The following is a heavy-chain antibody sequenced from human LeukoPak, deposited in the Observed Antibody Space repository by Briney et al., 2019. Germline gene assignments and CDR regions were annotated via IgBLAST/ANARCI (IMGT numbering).Heavy chain of an antibody. V-gene: IGHV3-21*01. CDR3: ARVIANAPPTPYGMDV. CDR1: GFTFSSYS. D-gene: IGHD2-8*01. Sequence: PGGSLRLSCAASGFTFSSYSMNWVRQAPGKGLEWVSSISSSSSYIYYADSVKGRFTISRDNAKNSLYLQMNSLRAEDTAVYYCARVIANAPPTPYGMDVWGQGTTVTVSS. J-gene: IGHJ6*02. CDR2: ISSSSSYI.